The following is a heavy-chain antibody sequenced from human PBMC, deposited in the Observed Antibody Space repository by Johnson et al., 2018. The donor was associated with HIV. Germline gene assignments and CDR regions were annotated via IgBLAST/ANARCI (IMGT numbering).Heavy chain of an antibody. CDR1: GFTFDDYA. V-gene: IGHV3-9*01. CDR2: ISWNSGSI. Sequence: VLLVESGGGLVQPGRSLRLSCAASGFTFDDYAMHWVRQAPGKGLEWVSGISWNSGSIDYADSVKGRFSISRDNAKNSLYLQMNSLKPEDTALYYCAKANYYDSSGYYSVTEDVFDIWGQGTMVTVSS. J-gene: IGHJ3*02. CDR3: AKANYYDSSGYYSVTEDVFDI. D-gene: IGHD3-22*01.